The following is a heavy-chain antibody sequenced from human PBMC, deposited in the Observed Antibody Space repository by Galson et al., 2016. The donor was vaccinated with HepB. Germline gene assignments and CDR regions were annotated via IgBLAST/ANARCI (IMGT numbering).Heavy chain of an antibody. CDR2: ISGSGGNI. CDR1: GFAFSSYG. CDR3: WVDGSGQKQFDH. Sequence: SLSLSCAASGFAFSSYGMHWVRQAPGKGLEWVSAISGSGGNIYYADYVKGRFTISRDNSNYTLSLHMDNFRAENTAVYYCWVDGSGQKQFDHWGQGTRVTVAS. V-gene: IGHV3-23*01. J-gene: IGHJ4*02. D-gene: IGHD3-10*01.